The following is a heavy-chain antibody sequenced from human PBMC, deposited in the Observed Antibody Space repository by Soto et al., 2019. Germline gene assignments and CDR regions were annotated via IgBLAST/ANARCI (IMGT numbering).Heavy chain of an antibody. CDR3: ARENWVFDY. D-gene: IGHD7-27*01. J-gene: IGHJ4*02. Sequence: QPGGSLRLSCAASEFTFTSYWMTWVRQAPGKGLEWVANIDQGGNKKYYVDSVKGRFIISRDNAKNSLYLQMYSLRAEDTAVYYCARENWVFDYWGQGALVTVSS. CDR2: IDQGGNKK. CDR1: EFTFTSYW. V-gene: IGHV3-7*03.